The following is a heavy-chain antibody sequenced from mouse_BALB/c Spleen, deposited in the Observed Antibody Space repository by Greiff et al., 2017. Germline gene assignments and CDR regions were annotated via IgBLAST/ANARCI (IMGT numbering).Heavy chain of an antibody. D-gene: IGHD4-1*01. CDR3: ARSEELGRFAY. J-gene: IGHJ3*01. CDR2: INPSNGRT. Sequence: QVQLQQSGAELVKPGASVKLSCKASGYTFTSYWMHWVKQRPGQGLEWIGEINPSNGRTNYNEKFKSKATLTVDKSSSTAYMQLSSLTSEDSAVYYCARSEELGRFAYWGQGTLVTVSA. V-gene: IGHV1S81*02. CDR1: GYTFTSYW.